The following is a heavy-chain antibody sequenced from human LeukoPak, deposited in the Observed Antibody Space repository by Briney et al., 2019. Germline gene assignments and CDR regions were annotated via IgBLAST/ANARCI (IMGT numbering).Heavy chain of an antibody. CDR1: GFNFSSYW. CDR3: ARGRPHGNDY. V-gene: IGHV3-74*01. D-gene: IGHD4-23*01. J-gene: IGHJ4*02. CDR2: IASDGSST. Sequence: GGSLRLSCAASGFNFSSYWMNWVRQAPGKGLVWVSRIASDGSSTTYADSVKGRFSISRDNAKNTLYLQMNSLRVEDTAVYYCARGRPHGNDYWGQGTLVTVSS.